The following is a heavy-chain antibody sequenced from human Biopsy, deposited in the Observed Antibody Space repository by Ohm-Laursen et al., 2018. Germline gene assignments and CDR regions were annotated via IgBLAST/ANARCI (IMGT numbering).Heavy chain of an antibody. CDR3: ARGGSGSGYCGMDV. CDR2: IIPIVGIT. D-gene: IGHD3-10*01. V-gene: IGHV1-69*04. CDR1: GDSFSRSA. J-gene: IGHJ6*02. Sequence: VASVKASCKASGDSFSRSAFFWVRQAPGQGLVYLGRIIPIVGITNHAQTFQGRITLTADKSTFMVYMELSRLRSDDTAIYYCARGGSGSGYCGMDVWGQGATVSVSS.